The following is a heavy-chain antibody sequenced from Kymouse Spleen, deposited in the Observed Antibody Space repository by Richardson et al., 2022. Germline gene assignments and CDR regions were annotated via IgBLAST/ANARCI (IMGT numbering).Heavy chain of an antibody. CDR3: ARQEITGTFDAFDI. D-gene: IGHD1-7*01. CDR2: IYYSGST. CDR1: GGSISSSSYY. J-gene: IGHJ3*02. Sequence: QLQLQESGPGLVKPSETLSLTCTVSGGSISSSSYYWGWIRQPPGKGLEWIGSIYYSGSTYYNPSLKSRVTISVDTSKNQFSLKLSSVTAADTAVYYCARQEITGTFDAFDIWGQGTMVTVSS. V-gene: IGHV4-39*01.